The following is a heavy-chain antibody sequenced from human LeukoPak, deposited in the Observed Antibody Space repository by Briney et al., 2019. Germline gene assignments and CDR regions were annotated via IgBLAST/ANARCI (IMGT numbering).Heavy chain of an antibody. CDR1: GGSISSYY. CDR3: ASPAWKYGSGSHVALFDY. CDR2: IYYSGST. Sequence: PSETLSLTCTVSGGSISSYYWSWIRQSPGKGLEWIGYIYYSGSTYYNPSLKSRVTISVDTSKNQFSLKLSSVTAADTAVYYCASPAWKYGSGSHVALFDYWGQGTLVTVSS. J-gene: IGHJ4*02. D-gene: IGHD3-10*01. V-gene: IGHV4-59*04.